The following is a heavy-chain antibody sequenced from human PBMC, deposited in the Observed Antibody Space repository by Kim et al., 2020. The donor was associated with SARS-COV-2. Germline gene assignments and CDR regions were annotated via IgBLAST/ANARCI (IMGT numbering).Heavy chain of an antibody. CDR1: VGTISGYY. D-gene: IGHD6-13*01. CDR2: ISYSGIT. J-gene: IGHJ4*02. CDR3: ARHVQSSNTWVIFDY. V-gene: IGHV4-59*08. Sequence: SQTLSLTCTLSVGTISGYYWSWTRQTPGKGLEWIGYISYSGITNYNPSLKSRVTISIDPSQIQFSLQLSSVTAADTAVYYCARHVQSSNTWVIFDYWGQG.